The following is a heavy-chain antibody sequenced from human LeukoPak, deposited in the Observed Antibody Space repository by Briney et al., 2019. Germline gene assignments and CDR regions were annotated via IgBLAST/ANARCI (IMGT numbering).Heavy chain of an antibody. D-gene: IGHD3-22*01. J-gene: IGHJ4*02. Sequence: GGSLRLSCAASGFTLDDYAMHWVRQAPGKGLEWVSGISWNSGSIGYADSVKGRFTISRDNAKNSLYLQMNSLGAEDTALYYCAKGWAPHVVVTTIGYWGQGTLVTVSS. CDR1: GFTLDDYA. CDR3: AKGWAPHVVVTTIGY. V-gene: IGHV3-9*01. CDR2: ISWNSGSI.